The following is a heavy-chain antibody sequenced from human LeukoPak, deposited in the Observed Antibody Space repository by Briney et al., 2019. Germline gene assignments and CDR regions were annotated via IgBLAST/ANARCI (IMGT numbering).Heavy chain of an antibody. Sequence: PSETLSLTCAVSGGSISSGGRYWSWIRQPAGKGLEWIGRIYTSGNTNYNPSLKSRVTISVDTSKNQFSLKLSSVTAADTAVYYCARVRGRWLVRHVIDYWGQGTLVTVSS. D-gene: IGHD6-19*01. CDR3: ARVRGRWLVRHVIDY. CDR2: IYTSGNT. J-gene: IGHJ4*02. CDR1: GGSISSGGRY. V-gene: IGHV4-61*02.